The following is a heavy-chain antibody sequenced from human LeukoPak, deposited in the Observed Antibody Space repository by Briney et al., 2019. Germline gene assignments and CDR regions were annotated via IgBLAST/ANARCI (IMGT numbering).Heavy chain of an antibody. Sequence: ASVKVSCKAPGYTFTSYAISWVRQAPGQGLEWMGGIIPIFGTANYAQKFQGRVTITADESTSTAYMELSSLRSEDTAVYYCARQAAAGPKFDCWGQGTLVTVSS. CDR3: ARQAAAGPKFDC. J-gene: IGHJ4*02. D-gene: IGHD6-13*01. V-gene: IGHV1-69*13. CDR1: GYTFTSYA. CDR2: IIPIFGTA.